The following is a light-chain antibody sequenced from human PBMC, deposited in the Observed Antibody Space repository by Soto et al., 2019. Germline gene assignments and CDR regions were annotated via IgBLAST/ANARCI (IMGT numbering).Light chain of an antibody. V-gene: IGKV1-12*01. CDR3: QQAKSFPLT. J-gene: IGKJ4*01. CDR1: QGISSW. CDR2: AAS. Sequence: IQMTQSPSSVSASVGDRVTITCRASQGISSWLAWYQQKPGKAPKLLIYAASSLQSGVPSRFSGIDSRTDFVPAVSSRQPDDFGTYYCQQAKSFPLTFGGGTKVEIK.